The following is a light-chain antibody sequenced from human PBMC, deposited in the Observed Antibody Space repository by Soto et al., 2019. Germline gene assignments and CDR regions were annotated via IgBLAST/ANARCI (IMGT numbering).Light chain of an antibody. V-gene: IGKV1-5*03. CDR2: NAS. CDR1: QSINNW. J-gene: IGKJ1*01. CDR3: QQYESFPRT. Sequence: DIQMTQSPSTLSASVGDRVTITCRASQSINNWFAWYQQKPGKAPNLFIFNASTLESGVPSSFSGSGSVTAFTFSISSLQPDDFATYFCQQYESFPRTFGQGTTVDIK.